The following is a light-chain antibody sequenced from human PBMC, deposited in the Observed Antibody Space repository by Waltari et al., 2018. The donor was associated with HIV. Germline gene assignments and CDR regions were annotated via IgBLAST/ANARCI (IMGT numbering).Light chain of an antibody. CDR1: RGNVARSHF. CDR3: LLSYNGVRF. J-gene: IGLJ2*01. Sequence: VVTQEPSLTVSPGDTVPLSFASFRGNVARSHFPSWFQLKPGQAPRTLIYDLEKRHPLTPCRFSGSLDGGRAILTLSGALPEDEAEYFCLLSYNGVRFFGGGTTLTV. V-gene: IGLV7-46*01. CDR2: DLE.